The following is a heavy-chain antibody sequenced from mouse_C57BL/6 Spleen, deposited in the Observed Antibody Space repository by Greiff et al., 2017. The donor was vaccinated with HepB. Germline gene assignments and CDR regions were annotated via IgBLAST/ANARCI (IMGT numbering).Heavy chain of an antibody. CDR1: GYTFTSYG. J-gene: IGHJ3*01. Sequence: QVHVKQSGAELARPGASVKLSCKASGYTFTSYGISWVKQRTGQGLEWIGEIYPRSGNTYYNEKFKGKATLTADKSSSTAYMELRSLTSEDSAVYFCARSRDYDPFAYWGQGTLVTVSA. CDR2: IYPRSGNT. D-gene: IGHD2-4*01. V-gene: IGHV1-81*01. CDR3: ARSRDYDPFAY.